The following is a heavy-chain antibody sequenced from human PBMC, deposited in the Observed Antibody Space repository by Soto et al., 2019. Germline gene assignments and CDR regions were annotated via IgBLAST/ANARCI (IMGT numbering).Heavy chain of an antibody. CDR1: GFIFSSYS. CDR3: ARGHGSSNFDY. Sequence: LRLSCAASGFIFSSYSMNWVRQAPGKGLEWVSSISTSGDYMYYADSMKGRFTISRDNAKNSLYLQMNSLRAEDTAVYYCARGHGSSNFDYWGQGTLVTVSS. CDR2: ISTSGDYM. J-gene: IGHJ4*02. V-gene: IGHV3-21*01. D-gene: IGHD1-26*01.